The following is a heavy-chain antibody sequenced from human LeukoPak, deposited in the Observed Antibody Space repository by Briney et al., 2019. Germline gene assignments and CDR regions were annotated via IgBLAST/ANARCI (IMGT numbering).Heavy chain of an antibody. Sequence: GSVKVSCKASGYTFTSYAMNWVRQAPGQGLEWMGWINTNTGNPTYARGFTGRFVFSLDTSVSTAYLQISGLKAEDTAVYYCARVGSSGYFDYWGQGTLVTVSS. D-gene: IGHD6-19*01. CDR2: INTNTGNP. V-gene: IGHV7-4-1*02. J-gene: IGHJ4*02. CDR3: ARVGSSGYFDY. CDR1: GYTFTSYA.